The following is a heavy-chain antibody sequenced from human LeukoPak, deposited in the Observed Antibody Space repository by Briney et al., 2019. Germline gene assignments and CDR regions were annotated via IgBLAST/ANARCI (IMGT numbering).Heavy chain of an antibody. J-gene: IGHJ5*02. Sequence: SQTLSLTCAISGESVSSNTVAWHWIRQSPSRGLEWLGRTYYRSKWYNDYATSVRGRITINPDTSSNQFSLQLNSVTPEDTAVYYCTRVKTGTYSFNPWGQGILVTVSS. CDR2: TYYRSKWYN. CDR3: TRVKTGTYSFNP. CDR1: GESVSSNTVA. V-gene: IGHV6-1*01. D-gene: IGHD4-11*01.